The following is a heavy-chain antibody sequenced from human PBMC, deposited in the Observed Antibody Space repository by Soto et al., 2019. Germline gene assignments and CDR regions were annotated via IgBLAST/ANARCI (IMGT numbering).Heavy chain of an antibody. J-gene: IGHJ5*02. CDR2: ISSSSSYI. Sequence: LRLSCAASGFTFSSYSMNWVRQAPGKGLEWVSSISSSSSYIYYADSVKGRFTISRDNAKNSLYLQMNSLRAEDTAVYYCARRGSGSPLWFDPWGQGTLVTVSS. CDR1: GFTFSSYS. CDR3: ARRGSGSPLWFDP. D-gene: IGHD3-10*01. V-gene: IGHV3-21*01.